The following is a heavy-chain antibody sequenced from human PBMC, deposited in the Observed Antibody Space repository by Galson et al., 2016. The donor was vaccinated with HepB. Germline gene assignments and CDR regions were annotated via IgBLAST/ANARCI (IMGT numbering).Heavy chain of an antibody. CDR3: ARGYLDYFEH. D-gene: IGHD2-15*01. CDR1: GFTFDDYA. Sequence: SLRLSCAASGFTFDDYAMHWVRQAPGKGLEWVSSISWNSGNIGHADSVKGRFNISRDNAKNSLYLPMNSLRAEDTALYYCARGYLDYFEHWVQGTMVTASS. CDR2: ISWNSGNI. V-gene: IGHV3-9*01. J-gene: IGHJ4*02.